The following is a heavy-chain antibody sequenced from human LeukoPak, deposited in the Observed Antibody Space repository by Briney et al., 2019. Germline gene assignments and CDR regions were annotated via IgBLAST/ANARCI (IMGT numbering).Heavy chain of an antibody. Sequence: GGSLRLSCAAPGFTFSSYSMNWVRQAPGKGLEWVSSISSSSSYIYYADSVKGRFTISRDNAKNSLYLQMNSLRAEDTAVYYCARDLGIAARPDYWGQGTLVTVSS. D-gene: IGHD6-6*01. CDR2: ISSSSSYI. J-gene: IGHJ4*02. CDR1: GFTFSSYS. V-gene: IGHV3-21*01. CDR3: ARDLGIAARPDY.